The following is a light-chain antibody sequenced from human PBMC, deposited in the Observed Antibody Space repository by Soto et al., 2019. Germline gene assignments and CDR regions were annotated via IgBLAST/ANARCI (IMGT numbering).Light chain of an antibody. CDR3: QQYGRTPLT. Sequence: EIVVTQSPGTLSLSPGERATLSCRASQSVGSNSLAWYQQRPGQAPRFLIYDASSRATGIPDRFSGSGSGTDFTLTICRLEPEDFAVYYCQQYGRTPLTFGGGTKVEIK. CDR2: DAS. CDR1: QSVGSNS. V-gene: IGKV3-20*01. J-gene: IGKJ4*01.